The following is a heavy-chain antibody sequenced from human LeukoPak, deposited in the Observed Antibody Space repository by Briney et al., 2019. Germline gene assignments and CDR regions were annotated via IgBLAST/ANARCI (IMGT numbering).Heavy chain of an antibody. J-gene: IGHJ4*02. CDR3: ARGIAVACPNHFDY. CDR2: INHSGST. Sequence: SETLSLTCAVYGGSFSGYYWSWIRQPPGKGLEWIGEINHSGSTNYNPSLKSRVTISVDTSKNQFSLKLSSVTAADTAVYYCARGIAVACPNHFDYWGQGTLVTVSS. D-gene: IGHD6-19*01. V-gene: IGHV4-34*01. CDR1: GGSFSGYY.